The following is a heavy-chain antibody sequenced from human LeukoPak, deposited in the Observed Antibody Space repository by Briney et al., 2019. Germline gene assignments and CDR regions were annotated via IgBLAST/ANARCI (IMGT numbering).Heavy chain of an antibody. Sequence: GASVKVSCKASGGTFSSYAISWVRQAPGQGLEWMGRIIPILGIANYAQKFQGRVTITADKSTSTAYMELSSLRSEDTAVYYSARESTAVAGTGWFDPWGQGTLVTVSS. CDR1: GGTFSSYA. V-gene: IGHV1-69*04. CDR3: ARESTAVAGTGWFDP. D-gene: IGHD6-19*01. CDR2: IIPILGIA. J-gene: IGHJ5*02.